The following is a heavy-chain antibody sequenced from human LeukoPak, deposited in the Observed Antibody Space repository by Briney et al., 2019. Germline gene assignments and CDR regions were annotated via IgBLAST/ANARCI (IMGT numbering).Heavy chain of an antibody. D-gene: IGHD1-26*01. J-gene: IGHJ6*03. CDR1: GFTFDDHG. V-gene: IGHV3-20*04. Sequence: PGGSLRLSCAASGFTFDDHGMSWVRQAPGKGLEWVSGINWNGGSTGYADSVKGRFTISRDNAKNSLYLQMNSLRAEDTALYYCARVIVGATKDYYYYYYMDVWGKGTTVTVSS. CDR2: INWNGGST. CDR3: ARVIVGATKDYYYYYYMDV.